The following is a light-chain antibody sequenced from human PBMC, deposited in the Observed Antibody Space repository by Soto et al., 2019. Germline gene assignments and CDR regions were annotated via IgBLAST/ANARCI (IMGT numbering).Light chain of an antibody. CDR3: PQYYSFTWT. V-gene: IGKV1D-8*01. Sequence: VIWMTQSPSLLSASTGDRVTSSCRMSQGSSSYLAWYKQKPEKAPELLIYAASTLQSGVPSRFSGSGSGTDFTLTTTCLQSEDFATYYCPQYYSFTWTFGQGSEVEIK. CDR2: AAS. CDR1: QGSSSY. J-gene: IGKJ1*01.